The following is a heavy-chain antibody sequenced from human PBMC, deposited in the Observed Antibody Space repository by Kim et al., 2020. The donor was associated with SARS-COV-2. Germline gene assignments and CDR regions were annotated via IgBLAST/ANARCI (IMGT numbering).Heavy chain of an antibody. CDR2: NT. CDR3: ARDNSGWNDY. V-gene: IGHV1-3*01. J-gene: IGHJ4*02. D-gene: IGHD6-19*01. Sequence: NTRYSQNLQGSVTLTRDPSASPAYMQLSSLRSEDTAVYYCARDNSGWNDYWGQGTLVTVSS.